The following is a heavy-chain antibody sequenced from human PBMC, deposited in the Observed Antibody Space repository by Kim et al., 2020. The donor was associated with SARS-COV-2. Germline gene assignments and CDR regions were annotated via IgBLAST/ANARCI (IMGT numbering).Heavy chain of an antibody. Sequence: SVKVSCKTSGYTFNNHLISWVRRAPGQGLEWVGGIIPLFDTVNYAEKFQDRVTITADESTATVSMELSSLRSEDTAVYYCARGLRDYYDSSGHQTTLYLYGLDIWGQGTTVTVS. D-gene: IGHD3-22*01. V-gene: IGHV1-69*13. CDR1: GYTFNNHL. CDR2: IIPLFDTV. J-gene: IGHJ6*02. CDR3: ARGLRDYYDSSGHQTTLYLYGLDI.